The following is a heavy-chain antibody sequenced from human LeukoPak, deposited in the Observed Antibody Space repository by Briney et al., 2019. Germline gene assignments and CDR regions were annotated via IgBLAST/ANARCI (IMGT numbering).Heavy chain of an antibody. CDR3: ATDFWSGY. Sequence: GGSLRLSCAASGFTVSSNYMSWVRQAPGKGLEWVANIKQDGSETYYVDSVKGRFTISRDNAKSSLYLQMNSLRAEDTAVYYSATDFWSGYWGQGTMVTVSS. CDR1: GFTVSSNY. CDR2: IKQDGSET. V-gene: IGHV3-7*01. D-gene: IGHD3-3*01. J-gene: IGHJ3*01.